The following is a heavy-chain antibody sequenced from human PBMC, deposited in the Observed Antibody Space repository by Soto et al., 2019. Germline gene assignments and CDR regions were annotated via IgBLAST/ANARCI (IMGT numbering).Heavy chain of an antibody. CDR2: IYYSGST. D-gene: IGHD6-19*01. Sequence: QSQTLSLTCTVSGGSISSYYWSWIRQPPGKGLEWIGYIYYSGSTNYNPSLKSRVTISVDTSKNQFSLKLSSVTAADTAVYYCARGGSGWPPMDVWGQGTTVTVSS. CDR3: ARGGSGWPPMDV. CDR1: GGSISSYY. V-gene: IGHV4-59*01. J-gene: IGHJ6*02.